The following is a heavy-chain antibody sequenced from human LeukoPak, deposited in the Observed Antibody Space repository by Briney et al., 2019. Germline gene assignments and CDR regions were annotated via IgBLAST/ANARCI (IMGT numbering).Heavy chain of an antibody. CDR1: GGSISSGDYY. J-gene: IGHJ5*02. Sequence: SQTLSLTCTVSGGSISSGDYYWSWIRQPPGKGLEWIGYIYYSGSTYYNPSLKSRVTISVDTSKNQFSLKLSSVTAADTAVYYCARGLGYFDWFPRWFDPWGQGTLVTVSS. D-gene: IGHD3-9*01. CDR3: ARGLGYFDWFPRWFDP. CDR2: IYYSGST. V-gene: IGHV4-30-4*08.